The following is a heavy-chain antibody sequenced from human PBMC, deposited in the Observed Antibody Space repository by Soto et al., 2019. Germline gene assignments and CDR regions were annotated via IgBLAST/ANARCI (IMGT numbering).Heavy chain of an antibody. V-gene: IGHV3-23*05. CDR1: GFPLSSIA. J-gene: IGHJ4*02. CDR3: ATSTVSYGDRVSSTTRGYFDH. D-gene: IGHD3-10*01. Sequence: GRSLRLSCAASGFPLSSIAMRWVRQAPGKGLEWVAAILSIVSSTYYADSVKGRFTISRHNSKNTPYLQMKSKRVTDTAIYFCATSTVSYGDRVSSTTRGYFDHWGQGTLVTVSS. CDR2: ILSIVSST.